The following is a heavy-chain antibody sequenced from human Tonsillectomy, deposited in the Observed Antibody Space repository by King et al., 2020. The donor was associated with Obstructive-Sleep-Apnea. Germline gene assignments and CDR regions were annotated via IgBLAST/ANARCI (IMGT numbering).Heavy chain of an antibody. CDR3: ASYVLAGTYYFDY. CDR2: IDYSGNT. Sequence: QLQESGPGLVKPSETLSLTCTVSGVSISTRNYYWGWIRQPPGKGLEWIGSIDYSGNTFYNPSLKSRLTISVDTSKNHFSLRLSSLTATDTAVYYCASYVLAGTYYFDYWGQGTLVTVSS. J-gene: IGHJ4*02. D-gene: IGHD3-9*01. CDR1: GVSISTRNYY. V-gene: IGHV4-39*02.